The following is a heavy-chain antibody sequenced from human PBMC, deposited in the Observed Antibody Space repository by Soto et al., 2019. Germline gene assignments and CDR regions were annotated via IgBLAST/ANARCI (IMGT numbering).Heavy chain of an antibody. CDR2: IRSKTNSYAT. D-gene: IGHD6-19*01. Sequence: GGSLRLSCAASGFTFGGSAMHWVRQASGKGLEWVGHIRSKTNSYATAYVESMKGRFTISRDDSMNTAYLQMNSLKTEDTAVYFCTRQTDAVQWLVVPTDYNFDYWGQGTLVTVSS. CDR1: GFTFGGSA. V-gene: IGHV3-73*01. CDR3: TRQTDAVQWLVVPTDYNFDY. J-gene: IGHJ4*02.